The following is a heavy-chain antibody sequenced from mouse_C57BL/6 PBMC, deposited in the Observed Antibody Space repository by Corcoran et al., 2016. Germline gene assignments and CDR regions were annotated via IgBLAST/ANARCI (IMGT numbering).Heavy chain of an antibody. CDR1: GYTFTTYG. D-gene: IGHD2-12*01. CDR2: INTYSGVP. Sequence: QIQLVQSGPELKKPGETVKISCKASGYTFTTYGMSWVKQAPGKGLKWMGWINTYSGVPPYADDFKGRFAFSLETSASTAYLQINNLKNEDTATYFCARENYIYWGQGTSVTVSS. CDR3: ARENYIY. V-gene: IGHV9-3*01. J-gene: IGHJ4*01.